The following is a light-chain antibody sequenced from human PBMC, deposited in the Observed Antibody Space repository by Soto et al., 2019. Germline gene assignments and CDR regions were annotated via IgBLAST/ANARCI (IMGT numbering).Light chain of an antibody. J-gene: IGKJ1*01. CDR3: QKYNNWPTWT. Sequence: IVLTQSPATLSLSPGKRATLSCRASQNISNYLIWYQQKPGQAPRLLIYDVSSRATGIPDRFSGSGSGTDFTLTINRLEPEDFAVYYCQKYNNWPTWTFGQGTKVDIK. CDR1: QNISNY. CDR2: DVS. V-gene: IGKV3-11*01.